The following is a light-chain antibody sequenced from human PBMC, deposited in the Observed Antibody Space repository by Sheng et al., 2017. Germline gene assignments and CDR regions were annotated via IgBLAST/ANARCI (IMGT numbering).Light chain of an antibody. CDR1: QSVSVW. Sequence: DIQMTQSPSTLSASVGDTVTITCRASQSVSVWLAWYQKKPGKAPSLLIHKASTLGSGVPSSFSGSGSGTEFTLTISSLQPEDFATYYCHQYSTYPFTFGPGTKVEIK. V-gene: IGKV1-5*03. CDR2: KAS. J-gene: IGKJ3*01. CDR3: HQYSTYPFT.